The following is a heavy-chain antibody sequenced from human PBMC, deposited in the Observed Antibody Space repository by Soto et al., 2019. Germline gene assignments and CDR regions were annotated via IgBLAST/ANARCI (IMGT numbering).Heavy chain of an antibody. CDR3: ARSGDYVYYYYGMDV. CDR1: GYSFTSYW. J-gene: IGHJ6*02. D-gene: IGHD4-17*01. Sequence: PGESLKISCKGSGYSFTSYWIGWVRQMPGKGLEWMGIIYPGDSDTRYSPSFQGQVTISADKSISTAYLQWSSLKASDTAMYYCARSGDYVYYYYGMDVWGQGTTVTVSS. CDR2: IYPGDSDT. V-gene: IGHV5-51*01.